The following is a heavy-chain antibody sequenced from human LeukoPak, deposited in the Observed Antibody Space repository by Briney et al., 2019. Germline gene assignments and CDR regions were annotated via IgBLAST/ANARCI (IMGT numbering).Heavy chain of an antibody. CDR2: IYYSGST. V-gene: IGHV4-61*01. D-gene: IGHD6-19*01. CDR1: GVSVSSGSYY. Sequence: SETLSLTCTVSGVSVSSGSYYWSWIRQPPGKGLEWIGYIYYSGSTNYNPSLKSRVTISVDTSKNQFSLKLSSVTAADTAVYYCARGRSSGQSLDYWGQGTLVTVSS. J-gene: IGHJ4*02. CDR3: ARGRSSGQSLDY.